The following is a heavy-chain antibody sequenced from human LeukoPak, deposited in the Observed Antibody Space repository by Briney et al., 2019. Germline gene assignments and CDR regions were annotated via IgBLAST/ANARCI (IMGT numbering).Heavy chain of an antibody. D-gene: IGHD2-2*01. CDR1: GGSISSYY. CDR2: IYYSGST. CDR3: ARVPAATRGAWWFDP. J-gene: IGHJ5*02. V-gene: IGHV4-59*01. Sequence: KPSETLSLTCTVSGGSISSYYWSWIRQPPGKGLDRIGYIYYSGSTNYNPSLKSRVTISVDTSKNQFSLKLSSVTAADTAVYYCARVPAATRGAWWFDPWGQGTLVTVSS.